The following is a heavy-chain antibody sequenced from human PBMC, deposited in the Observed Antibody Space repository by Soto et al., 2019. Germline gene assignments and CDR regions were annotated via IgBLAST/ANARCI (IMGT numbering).Heavy chain of an antibody. CDR1: GFTFSSYA. CDR3: AKLYYYDSSGARYMDV. CDR2: ISGSGGST. D-gene: IGHD3-22*01. J-gene: IGHJ6*03. V-gene: IGHV3-23*01. Sequence: GGFLRLSCAASGFTFSSYAMSWVRQAPGKGLEWVSAISGSGGSTYYADSVKGRFTISRDNSKNTLYLQMNSLRAEDTAVYYCAKLYYYDSSGARYMDVWGKGTTVTVSS.